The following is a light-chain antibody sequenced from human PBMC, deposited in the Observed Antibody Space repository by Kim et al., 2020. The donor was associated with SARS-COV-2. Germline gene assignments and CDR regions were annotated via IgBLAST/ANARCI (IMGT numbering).Light chain of an antibody. CDR3: QQRGNWPPT. V-gene: IGKV3-11*01. Sequence: ETVLTQSPDTLSLSPGERVSLSCRASQSVGTYLAWYQQKGGQAPRLLIYEASNRATGIPGRFSGSGSETDFTLTISSLEPEDFAVYYCQQRGNWPPTFGGGTRWISN. CDR2: EAS. J-gene: IGKJ4*01. CDR1: QSVGTY.